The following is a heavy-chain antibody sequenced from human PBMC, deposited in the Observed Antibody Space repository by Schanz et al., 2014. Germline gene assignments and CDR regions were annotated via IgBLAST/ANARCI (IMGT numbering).Heavy chain of an antibody. V-gene: IGHV1-69*04. D-gene: IGHD3-22*01. CDR3: ARAGQDYSDSSGYATYYFGN. CDR2: VIPVLAIT. J-gene: IGHJ4*02. CDR1: GYFFSSYG. Sequence: QVQLVQSEAAVKKPGASVKVSCKASGYFFSSYGISWVRQAPGQGLEWMVRVIPVLAITSHTQRFQDRVTVTADKATSTAYMELSNLRSEDTAVYYCARAGQDYSDSSGYATYYFGNWGQGTLVTVSS.